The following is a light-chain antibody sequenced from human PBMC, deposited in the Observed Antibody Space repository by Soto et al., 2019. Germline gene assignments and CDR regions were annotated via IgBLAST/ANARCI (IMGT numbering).Light chain of an antibody. CDR1: QSVSSY. CDR3: QQRSNWPPT. J-gene: IGKJ5*01. V-gene: IGKV3-11*01. Sequence: EIVLAQSPATLSLSPGDRATLSCRASQSVSSYLAWYQQKPGQAPRLLIYDASNRATGIPARFSGSGSGTDFTLTISSLEPEDFAVYYCQQRSNWPPTFCQGTRLEIK. CDR2: DAS.